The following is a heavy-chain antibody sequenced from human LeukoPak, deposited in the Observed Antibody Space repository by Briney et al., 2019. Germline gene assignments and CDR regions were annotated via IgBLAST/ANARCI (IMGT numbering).Heavy chain of an antibody. V-gene: IGHV1-46*01. Sequence: GASVKVSCKASGYTFTSYNMHWVRQAPGQGLEWMGVINPSGGSTIYAQKFQGRVTLTRDMSTRTVDMELSSLRYEDTAVYYCARSGWGSSRYDSWGQGTLVTVSS. CDR1: GYTFTSYN. D-gene: IGHD6-13*01. CDR2: INPSGGST. CDR3: ARSGWGSSRYDS. J-gene: IGHJ4*02.